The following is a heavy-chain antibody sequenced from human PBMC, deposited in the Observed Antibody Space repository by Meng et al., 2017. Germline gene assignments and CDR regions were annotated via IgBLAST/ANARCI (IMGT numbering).Heavy chain of an antibody. J-gene: IGHJ4*02. V-gene: IGHV4-59*01. D-gene: IGHD1-26*01. CDR1: GDSMNNYY. Sequence: SETLSLTCSVSGDSMNNYYWGWIRQPPGKGLEYIGYIYYRGSTDYNPSLRSRVTMSVDTSKNQFSLKLTSVTAADTAVYYCVRFSGKAVPFWGQGTRVTVSS. CDR3: VRFSGKAVPF. CDR2: IYYRGST.